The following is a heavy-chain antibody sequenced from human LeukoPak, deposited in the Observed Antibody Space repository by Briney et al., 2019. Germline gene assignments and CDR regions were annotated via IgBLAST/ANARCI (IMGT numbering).Heavy chain of an antibody. D-gene: IGHD6-13*01. Sequence: ASVKVSCKASGGTFSSYTISRVRQATGQGLEWMGWMNPNSGNTGYAQKFQGRVTMTRNTSISTAYMELSSLRSEDTAVYYCARARIAAARGRNWFDPWGQGTLVTVSS. V-gene: IGHV1-8*02. CDR2: MNPNSGNT. J-gene: IGHJ5*02. CDR1: GGTFSSYT. CDR3: ARARIAAARGRNWFDP.